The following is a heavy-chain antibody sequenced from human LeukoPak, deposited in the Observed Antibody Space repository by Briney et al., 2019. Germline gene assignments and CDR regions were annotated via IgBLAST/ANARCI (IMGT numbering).Heavy chain of an antibody. D-gene: IGHD5-18*01. V-gene: IGHV4-59*12. CDR3: ARGSAVDTAMVTTFDY. Sequence: SETLSLTCTVSGGSISSYYWSWIRQPPGKGLEWIGYIYYSGSTNYNPSLKSRVTISVDTSKNQFSLKLSSVTAADTAVYYCARGSAVDTAMVTTFDYWGQGTLVTVSS. J-gene: IGHJ4*02. CDR1: GGSISSYY. CDR2: IYYSGST.